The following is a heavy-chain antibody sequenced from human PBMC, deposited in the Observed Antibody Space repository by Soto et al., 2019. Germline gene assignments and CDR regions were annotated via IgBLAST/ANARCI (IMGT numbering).Heavy chain of an antibody. V-gene: IGHV3-23*01. D-gene: IGHD2-21*02. CDR3: AKGFIVVVTAIRPDDNFDV. CDR2: ISGSGGTT. CDR1: GFTFNTYA. J-gene: IGHJ3*01. Sequence: PWGSLGLYCASSGFTFNTYAMNWVRQAPGKGLEWVASISGSGGTTYYADSVKGRFTVSRDTSKNTLFLQMNSLSAEDTAVYYCAKGFIVVVTAIRPDDNFDVWGQGTMVTVSS.